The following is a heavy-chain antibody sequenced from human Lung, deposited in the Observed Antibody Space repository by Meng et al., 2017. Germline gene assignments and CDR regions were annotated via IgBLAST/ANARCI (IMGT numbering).Heavy chain of an antibody. Sequence: GESLKISCKGSGYIFTKYWIGWVRQMPGKGLEWMGIIYPYDSDTRYSPSFQGQVTISADKSISAAYLQWSSLKASDSAMYYCASRVDPDYGSGSYPSFFDYWGQGTLVTSPQ. CDR3: ASRVDPDYGSGSYPSFFDY. CDR1: GYIFTKYW. D-gene: IGHD3-10*01. V-gene: IGHV5-51*01. CDR2: IYPYDSDT. J-gene: IGHJ4*02.